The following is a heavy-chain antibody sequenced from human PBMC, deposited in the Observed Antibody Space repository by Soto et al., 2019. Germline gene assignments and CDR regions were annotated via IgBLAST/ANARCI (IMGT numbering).Heavy chain of an antibody. CDR1: GYTFTSYA. D-gene: IGHD3-3*01. CDR2: INAGNGNT. CDR3: ARGLRFLEWSNGAHYYYYGMDV. J-gene: IGHJ6*02. V-gene: IGHV1-3*01. Sequence: ASVKVSCKASGYTFTSYAMHWVRQAPGQRLEWMGWINAGNGNTKYSQKFQGRVTITRDTSASTAYMELSSLRSEDTAVYYCARGLRFLEWSNGAHYYYYGMDVWGQGTTVTVSS.